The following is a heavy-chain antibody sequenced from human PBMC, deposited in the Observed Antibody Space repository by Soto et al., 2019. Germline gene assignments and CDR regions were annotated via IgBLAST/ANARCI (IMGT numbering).Heavy chain of an antibody. Sequence: XETLSLSRAAYGGSFSGYYWGWIRQPPGKGLDWIGESNHSGSTNYNPSLKSRVTISVDTSKNQFSLKLSSVTAADTAVYYCARVNGRITIFGVVILRFNWFDTWGQGTLVTVSS. J-gene: IGHJ5*02. V-gene: IGHV4-34*01. CDR1: GGSFSGYY. CDR2: SNHSGST. CDR3: ARVNGRITIFGVVILRFNWFDT. D-gene: IGHD3-3*01.